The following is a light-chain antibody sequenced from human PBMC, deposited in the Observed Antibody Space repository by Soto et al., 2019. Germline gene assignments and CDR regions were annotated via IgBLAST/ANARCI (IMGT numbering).Light chain of an antibody. J-gene: IGLJ3*02. Sequence: QSVLTQPPSASGTPGQRVTISCSGSSSNIGSNAVNWYQQLPGTAPKVLIYNTNQRPSGLPDRFSGSKSGTSASLAISGLQSEDEADYYCAVWDDSLNGRVFGGGTKLTVL. CDR3: AVWDDSLNGRV. CDR1: SSNIGSNA. CDR2: NTN. V-gene: IGLV1-44*01.